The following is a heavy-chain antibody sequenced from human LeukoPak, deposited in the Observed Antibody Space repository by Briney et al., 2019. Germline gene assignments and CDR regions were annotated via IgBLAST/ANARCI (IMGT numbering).Heavy chain of an antibody. J-gene: IGHJ3*02. CDR1: GGSISSYY. CDR3: ARGQLGLWFGEWILYDAFDI. V-gene: IGHV4-59*01. Sequence: SETLSLTCTVSGGSISSYYWSWIRQPPGKGLERIGYIYYSGSTNYNPSLKSRVTISVDTSQNQFSLKLSSVTAADTAVYYCARGQLGLWFGEWILYDAFDIWGQGTMVTVSS. CDR2: IYYSGST. D-gene: IGHD3-10*01.